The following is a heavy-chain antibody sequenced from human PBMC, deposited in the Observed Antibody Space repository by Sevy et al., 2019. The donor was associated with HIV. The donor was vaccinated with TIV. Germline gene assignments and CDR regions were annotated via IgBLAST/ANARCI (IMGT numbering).Heavy chain of an antibody. CDR3: ARDSRGTVTTLPDAFDI. V-gene: IGHV1-18*01. CDR2: ISAYNGNT. CDR1: GYTFTSYG. J-gene: IGHJ3*02. D-gene: IGHD4-17*01. Sequence: ASVKVSCKASGYTFTSYGISWVRQAPGQGLEWMGWISAYNGNTNYAQKLQGRVTMTTDTSTCTAYMELRSLRSYDTAVYYCARDSRGTVTTLPDAFDIWGQGTMVTVSS.